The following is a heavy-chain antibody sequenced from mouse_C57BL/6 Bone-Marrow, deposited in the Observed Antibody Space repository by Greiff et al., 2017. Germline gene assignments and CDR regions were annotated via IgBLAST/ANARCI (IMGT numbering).Heavy chain of an antibody. CDR1: GYAFSSSW. V-gene: IGHV1-82*01. CDR2: IYPGDGDT. D-gene: IGHD1-1*01. CDR3: ARRSYYGSLDY. Sequence: VQLQQSGPELVKPGASVKISCKASGYAFSSSWMNWVKQRPGKGLEWIGRIYPGDGDTNYNGKFKGKATLTADKSSSTAYMQLSSLTSEDSAVYFCARRSYYGSLDYWGQGTTLTVSS. J-gene: IGHJ2*01.